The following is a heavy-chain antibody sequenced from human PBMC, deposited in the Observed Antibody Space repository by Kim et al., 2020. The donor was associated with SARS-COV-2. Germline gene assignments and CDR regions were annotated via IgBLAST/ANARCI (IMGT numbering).Heavy chain of an antibody. D-gene: IGHD4-17*01. CDR1: GFTFSSYG. CDR2: ISYDGSNK. V-gene: IGHV3-30*18. CDR3: AKDLGYGDCYGMDV. J-gene: IGHJ6*02. Sequence: GGSLRLSCAASGFTFSSYGMHWVRQAPGKGLEWVAVISYDGSNKYYADSVKGRFTISRDNSKNTLYLQMNSLRAEDTAVYYCAKDLGYGDCYGMDVWGQGTTVTVSS.